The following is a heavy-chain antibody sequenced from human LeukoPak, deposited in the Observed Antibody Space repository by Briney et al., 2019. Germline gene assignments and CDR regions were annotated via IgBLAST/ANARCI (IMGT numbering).Heavy chain of an antibody. J-gene: IGHJ3*02. D-gene: IGHD3-9*01. V-gene: IGHV4-61*02. CDR3: ARDFDSPMAFDI. CDR2: IYASGST. CDR1: GGSISSDNYY. Sequence: SQTLSLTCTVSGGSISSDNYYWSWIRQPAGKGLEWIGRIYASGSTNYNPSLKSRITISVDTSKNQFSLKLSSVTAADMAMYYCARDFDSPMAFDIWGQGTMVTVSS.